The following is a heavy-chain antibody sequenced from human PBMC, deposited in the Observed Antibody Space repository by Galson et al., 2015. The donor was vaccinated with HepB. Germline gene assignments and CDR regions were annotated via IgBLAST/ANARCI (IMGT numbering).Heavy chain of an antibody. CDR1: GFSFSSFA. CDR2: INDSGGRT. Sequence: SLRLSCAASGFSFSSFAMNWVRQAPGKGLEWVSSINDSGGRTYYADSVKGRFTISRDNSKNTLFLQMNSLRVEDTAVYYCAKSFGTATGRSPDSWGQGTLVTVSS. J-gene: IGHJ4*02. D-gene: IGHD5-18*01. CDR3: AKSFGTATGRSPDS. V-gene: IGHV3-23*01.